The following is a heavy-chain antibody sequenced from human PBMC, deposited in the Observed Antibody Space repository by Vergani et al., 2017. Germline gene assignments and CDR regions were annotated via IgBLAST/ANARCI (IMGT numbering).Heavy chain of an antibody. V-gene: IGHV3-21*01. CDR2: ISSSSSYI. Sequence: VQLVESGGGVVQPGRSLRLSCAASGFTFSSYSMNWVRQAPGKGLEWVSSISSSSSYIYYADSVKGRFTISRDNAKNSLYLQMNSLRAEDTAVYYCARDVGETTFDYWGQGTLVTVSS. CDR3: ARDVGETTFDY. J-gene: IGHJ4*02. CDR1: GFTFSSYS. D-gene: IGHD4-11*01.